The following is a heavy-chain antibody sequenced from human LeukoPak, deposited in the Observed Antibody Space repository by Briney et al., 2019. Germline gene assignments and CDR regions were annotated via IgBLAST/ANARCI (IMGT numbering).Heavy chain of an antibody. V-gene: IGHV4-31*03. CDR3: ARVKGSNSSFDY. D-gene: IGHD6-6*01. J-gene: IGHJ4*02. Sequence: PSETLSLTCTVSGASISSGAYYWSWIRQHPGKGLEWIGCFYSSGSTYYNPSLKSRPTISVDSSKSQLSLRLSSVTAADTAVYYCARVKGSNSSFDYWGKGPLVTVSS. CDR1: GASISSGAYY. CDR2: FYSSGST.